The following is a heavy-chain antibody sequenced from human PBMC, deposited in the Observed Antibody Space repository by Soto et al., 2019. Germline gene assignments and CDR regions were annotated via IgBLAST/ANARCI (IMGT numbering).Heavy chain of an antibody. J-gene: IGHJ6*02. CDR3: ARVGGYSYGYDNYYYYYGMDV. CDR2: IIPIFGTA. Sequence: SVKVSCKASGGTFSSYAISWVRQAPGQGLEWMGGIIPIFGTANYAQKFQGRVTITAGESTSTAYMELSSLRSEDTAVYYCARVGGYSYGYDNYYYYYGMDVWGQGTTVTAP. V-gene: IGHV1-69*13. D-gene: IGHD5-18*01. CDR1: GGTFSSYA.